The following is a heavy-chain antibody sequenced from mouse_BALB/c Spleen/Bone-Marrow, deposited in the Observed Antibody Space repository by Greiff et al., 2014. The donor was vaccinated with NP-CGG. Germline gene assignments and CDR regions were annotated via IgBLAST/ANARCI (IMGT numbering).Heavy chain of an antibody. D-gene: IGHD2-3*01. Sequence: VQLKESGGGLVKPGGSLKLSCGASGFTFSSYAMSWVRQTPEKRLEWVASISSGGSTYYPDSVKGRFTISRDNARNILYLQMSSLRSEDTAMYYCARGYDGYYGFAYWGQGTLVTVSA. CDR2: ISSGGST. V-gene: IGHV5-6-5*01. J-gene: IGHJ3*01. CDR3: ARGYDGYYGFAY. CDR1: GFTFSSYA.